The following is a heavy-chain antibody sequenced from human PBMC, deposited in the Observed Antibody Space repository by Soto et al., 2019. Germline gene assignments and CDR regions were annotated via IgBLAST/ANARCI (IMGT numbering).Heavy chain of an antibody. Sequence: PGGSLRLSCAASGFIFSSYEMNWVRQAPGKGLEWVSYISTSGTTIYYADSVKGRFTISRDNAKNSLYLQMNSLRAEDTAIYYCARVRPGYSYGYPNWFDPWGQGTRVTVSS. J-gene: IGHJ5*02. CDR2: ISTSGTTI. D-gene: IGHD5-18*01. CDR3: ARVRPGYSYGYPNWFDP. CDR1: GFIFSSYE. V-gene: IGHV3-48*03.